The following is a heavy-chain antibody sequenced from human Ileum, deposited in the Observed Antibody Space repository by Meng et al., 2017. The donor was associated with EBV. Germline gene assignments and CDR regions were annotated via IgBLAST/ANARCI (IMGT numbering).Heavy chain of an antibody. CDR1: GDSISSNTW. Sequence: QGQRQGSGPGLVRPSGTLSLTCAVSGDSISSNTWWSWVRQPPGKGLEWIGEIYHSGSTNYNPSFKSRVTMSVDKSKNQISLNLSSVTAADTAVYYCASGRDYAWHSWGRGTLVTVSS. CDR2: IYHSGST. J-gene: IGHJ4*02. V-gene: IGHV4-4*02. D-gene: IGHD4-17*01. CDR3: ASGRDYAWHS.